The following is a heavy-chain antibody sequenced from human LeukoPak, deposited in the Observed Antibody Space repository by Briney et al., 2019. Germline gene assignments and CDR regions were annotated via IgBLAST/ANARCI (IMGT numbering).Heavy chain of an antibody. CDR2: IIPIFGTA. CDR1: GGTFSSYA. D-gene: IGHD3-10*01. V-gene: IGHV1-69*05. Sequence: SVKVSCKASGGTFSSYAISWVRQAPGQGLEWMGRIIPIFGTANYAQKFQGRVTITTDESTSTAYMELSSLRSEDAAVYYCASFGSGSYYNYYYYMDVWGKGTTVTVSS. J-gene: IGHJ6*03. CDR3: ASFGSGSYYNYYYYMDV.